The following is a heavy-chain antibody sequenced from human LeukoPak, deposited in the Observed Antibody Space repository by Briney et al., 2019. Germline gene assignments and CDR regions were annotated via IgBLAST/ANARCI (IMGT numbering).Heavy chain of an antibody. CDR1: GGSISSYY. Sequence: PSETLSLTCTVSGGSISSYYWSWIRQPPGKGLEWIGYIYYSGSTWYNPSLKSRVTISVDMSKNQFSLKLTSVTAADTAVYYCVRGAGGYSDYAFFDYWGQGTLVSVSS. CDR3: VRGAGGYSDYAFFDY. J-gene: IGHJ4*02. V-gene: IGHV4-59*01. CDR2: IYYSGST. D-gene: IGHD4-11*01.